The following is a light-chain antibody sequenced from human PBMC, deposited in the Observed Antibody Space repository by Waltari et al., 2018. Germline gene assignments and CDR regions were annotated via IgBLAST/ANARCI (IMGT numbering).Light chain of an antibody. Sequence: DIQMTQSPSSLSASIGDRVTITSRASQSISIYLNWYQQKPGKAPKLLINAASNLQSGVPSRFSGSGSRTDFTLTISSLQPEDFATYYCQQSYSTPLTFGGGTKVEIK. CDR1: QSISIY. J-gene: IGKJ4*01. CDR2: AAS. V-gene: IGKV1-39*01. CDR3: QQSYSTPLT.